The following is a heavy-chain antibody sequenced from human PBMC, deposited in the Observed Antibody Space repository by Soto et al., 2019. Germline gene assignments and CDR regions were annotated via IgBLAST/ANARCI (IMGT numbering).Heavy chain of an antibody. V-gene: IGHV4-4*02. CDR2: IYHSGST. Sequence: SETLSLTCAVSSGSISSSNWWSWVRQPPGKGLEWIGEIYHSGSTNYNPSLKSRVTISVDKSKNQFSLKLSSVTAADTAVYYCARVWPGSTTGTTDSDWFDPWGQGTLVTVSS. CDR1: SGSISSSNW. J-gene: IGHJ5*02. D-gene: IGHD1-1*01. CDR3: ARVWPGSTTGTTDSDWFDP.